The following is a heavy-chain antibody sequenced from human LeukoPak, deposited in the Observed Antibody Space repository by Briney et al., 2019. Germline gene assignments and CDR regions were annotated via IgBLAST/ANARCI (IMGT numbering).Heavy chain of an antibody. CDR2: IYYSGST. Sequence: SETLSLTCTVSGGSISSYYLSWIRQPPGKGLEWIGYIYYSGSTNYNPSLKSRVTISVDTSKNQFSLKLSSVTAADTAVYYCARLDYYDSSGYPEDWGQGTLVTVSS. J-gene: IGHJ4*02. CDR1: GGSISSYY. V-gene: IGHV4-59*08. D-gene: IGHD3-22*01. CDR3: ARLDYYDSSGYPED.